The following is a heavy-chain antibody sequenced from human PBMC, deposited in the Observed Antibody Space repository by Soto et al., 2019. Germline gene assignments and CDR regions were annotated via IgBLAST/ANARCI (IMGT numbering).Heavy chain of an antibody. CDR2: ISRDATYT. CDR1: AFIFSDYA. Sequence: PGGSLRLSCAASAFIFSDYAMTWVRQAPGKGLEWVSTISRDATYTHYADSVEGRFTISRDNSKNTLYLEMSSLRGEDTALYYCAKDPSTGYADHWGQGTLVTVPQ. V-gene: IGHV3-23*01. J-gene: IGHJ4*02. D-gene: IGHD3-9*01. CDR3: AKDPSTGYADH.